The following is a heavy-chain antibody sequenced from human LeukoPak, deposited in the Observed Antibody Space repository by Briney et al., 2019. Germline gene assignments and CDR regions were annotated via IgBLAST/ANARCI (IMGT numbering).Heavy chain of an antibody. J-gene: IGHJ5*02. D-gene: IGHD2-15*01. V-gene: IGHV1-18*01. CDR1: GYTFTSYG. CDR2: IIAYKGNT. CDR3: ARKGLLGSGKPWFDP. Sequence: AAVKVSCKASGYTFTSYGISWVRQAPGQGLEWMGWIIAYKGNTNYTQKLQGRVTITTDASTSTAYMELTGLRSEDTAMYFCARKGLLGSGKPWFDPWGQGTLVTVSS.